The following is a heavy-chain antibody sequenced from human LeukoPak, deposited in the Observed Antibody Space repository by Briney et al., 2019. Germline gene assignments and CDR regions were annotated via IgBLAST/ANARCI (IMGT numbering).Heavy chain of an antibody. D-gene: IGHD3-16*01. CDR2: INPNGGNT. J-gene: IGHJ4*02. CDR1: GYTFTSYY. Sequence: ASVKVSCKASGYTFTSYYMHWVRQAPGQGPEWMGIINPNGGNTRYAQKFQGRVTMTRDTSTSTVYMELSSLRSEDTAVYYCARAKESGLVPKYYFDYWGQGTLVTVSS. V-gene: IGHV1-46*01. CDR3: ARAKESGLVPKYYFDY.